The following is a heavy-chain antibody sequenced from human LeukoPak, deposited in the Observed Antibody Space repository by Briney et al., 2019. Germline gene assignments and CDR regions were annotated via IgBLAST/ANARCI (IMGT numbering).Heavy chain of an antibody. CDR2: ISSDGRKT. J-gene: IGHJ4*02. D-gene: IGHD3-9*01. V-gene: IGHV3-30*04. CDR1: GFNLNTYA. Sequence: GRSLRLSCTASGFNLNTYAIHWVRQAPGKGLEWVAVISSDGRKTFYADSVKGRFTISRDNSKNTLYLQMNSLRAEDTAVYYCARAELYYDILTGYPIGYWGQGTLVTVSS. CDR3: ARAELYYDILTGYPIGY.